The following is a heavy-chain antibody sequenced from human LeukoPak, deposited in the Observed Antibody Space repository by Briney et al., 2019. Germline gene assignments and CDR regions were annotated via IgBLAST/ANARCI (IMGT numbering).Heavy chain of an antibody. V-gene: IGHV3-23*01. Sequence: PGGSLRLSCAASKFTFSNYAMSWVRQAPGKGLEWVSGVSGNGGSTYYADSVKGRFTISRDNSKNTLYLPMNSLRAEDTAVYYCARHSGIYFYADFDYCGQGTLVTVSS. CDR1: KFTFSNYA. CDR3: ARHSGIYFYADFDY. D-gene: IGHD1-26*01. CDR2: VSGNGGST. J-gene: IGHJ4*02.